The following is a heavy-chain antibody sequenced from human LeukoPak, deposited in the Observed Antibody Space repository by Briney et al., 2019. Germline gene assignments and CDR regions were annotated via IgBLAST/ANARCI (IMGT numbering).Heavy chain of an antibody. J-gene: IGHJ1*01. Sequence: SETLSLTCTVSGGSISSGSYCWSWIRQPPGKGLEWIGEINHSGSTNYNPSLKSRVTISVDTSKNQFSLKLSSVTAADTAVYYCARGPVQKVTTIRARGSYFQHWGQGTLVTVSS. D-gene: IGHD3-22*01. CDR3: ARGPVQKVTTIRARGSYFQH. CDR2: INHSGST. V-gene: IGHV4-39*07. CDR1: GGSISSGSYC.